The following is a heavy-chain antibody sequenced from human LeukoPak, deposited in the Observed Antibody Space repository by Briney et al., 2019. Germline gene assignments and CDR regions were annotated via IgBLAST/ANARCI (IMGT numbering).Heavy chain of an antibody. Sequence: SETLSLTCTVSGGSISSYYWSWIRQPAGTALEWIGRIYTSGTITYNPSLKSRVTMSVDTSKNQFSLKLSSVTAADTAVYYCARLWYGEIFDYWGQGTLVTVSS. D-gene: IGHD3-10*01. CDR3: ARLWYGEIFDY. V-gene: IGHV4-4*07. CDR2: IYTSGTI. CDR1: GGSISSYY. J-gene: IGHJ4*02.